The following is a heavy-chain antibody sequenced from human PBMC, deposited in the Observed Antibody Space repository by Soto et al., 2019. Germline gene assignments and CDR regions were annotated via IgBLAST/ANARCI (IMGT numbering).Heavy chain of an antibody. CDR3: ANMEGMGPWAYSFDS. V-gene: IGHV3-23*01. CDR2: IYGGGNGP. Sequence: EVQVLESGGGLVQPGGSLRLSCAATGFTFSDFAMSWVRQAPGKGLEWVSRIYGGGNGPHYADSVKGRVTISRDNSKNTLYLPMNSLRAEDTAVYYCANMEGMGPWAYSFDSWGQGTLVTVSS. J-gene: IGHJ4*02. D-gene: IGHD3-10*01. CDR1: GFTFSDFA.